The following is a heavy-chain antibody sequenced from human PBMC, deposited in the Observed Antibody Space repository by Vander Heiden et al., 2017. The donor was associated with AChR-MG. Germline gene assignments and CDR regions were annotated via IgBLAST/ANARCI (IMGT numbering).Heavy chain of an antibody. CDR2: IYSGAST. V-gene: IGHV3-53*01. Sequence: EVQLVESGGGLMQPGGSLRLSCAASGFTVSSNYMSWVRQAPGKGLEGVSGIYSGASTYYADSVKGRFTISRDNSKNTLYLQMNSLRAEDTAVYYCARIIPAARGYYFDYWGQGTLVSVSS. CDR1: GFTVSSNY. CDR3: ARIIPAARGYYFDY. J-gene: IGHJ4*02. D-gene: IGHD2-2*01.